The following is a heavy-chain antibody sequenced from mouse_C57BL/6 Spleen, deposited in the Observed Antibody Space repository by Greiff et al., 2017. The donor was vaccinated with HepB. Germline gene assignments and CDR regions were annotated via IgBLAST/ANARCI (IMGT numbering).Heavy chain of an antibody. CDR1: GFTFSDYG. CDR3: ADDYGRAMDY. Sequence: EVKLMDSGGGLVKPGGSLTLSCAASGFTFSDYGMHWVRQAPEKGLEWVAYISSGSSTIYYADTVKGRFTISRDNAKNTLFLQMTSVRSEETAMYYCADDYGRAMDYWGQGTSVTVSS. D-gene: IGHD1-1*01. J-gene: IGHJ4*01. CDR2: ISSGSSTI. V-gene: IGHV5-17*01.